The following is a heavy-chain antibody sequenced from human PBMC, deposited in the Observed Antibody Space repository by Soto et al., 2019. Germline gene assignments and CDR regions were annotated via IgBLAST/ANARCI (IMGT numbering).Heavy chain of an antibody. J-gene: IGHJ4*02. CDR2: IYYSGST. D-gene: IGHD3-3*01. CDR3: ARHRSGWYYFDY. Sequence: SETLSLTCTVSGGSISSSSYYWGWIRQPPGKGLEWIGSIYYSGSTYYNPSLKSRVTISVDTSKNQFSLKLSSVTAADKAVYYCARHRSGWYYFDYWGQGTLVTAPQ. V-gene: IGHV4-39*01. CDR1: GGSISSSSYY.